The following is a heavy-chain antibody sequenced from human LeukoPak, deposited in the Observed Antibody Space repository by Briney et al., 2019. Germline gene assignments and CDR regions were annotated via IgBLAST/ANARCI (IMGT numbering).Heavy chain of an antibody. V-gene: IGHV1-18*04. CDR1: GYTFNSHG. D-gene: IGHD6-13*01. Sequence: ASVKVSCKASGYTFNSHGISWLRQAPGQGLEWMGWVSGYNGDSNNAQKFKGRVTMTADTSTNTAYMEMRSLRYDDTAVYYCAREDGRSHYSSGWYGAFDIWGQGTVVTVSS. J-gene: IGHJ3*02. CDR3: AREDGRSHYSSGWYGAFDI. CDR2: VSGYNGDS.